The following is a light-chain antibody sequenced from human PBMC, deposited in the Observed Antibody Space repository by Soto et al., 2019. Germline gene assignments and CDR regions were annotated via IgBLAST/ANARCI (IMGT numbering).Light chain of an antibody. CDR2: EVS. J-gene: IGLJ1*01. V-gene: IGLV2-23*02. CDR1: SSDVGSYNL. Sequence: QSVLTQHGSGSGSPGQSITISCTGTSSDVGSYNLVSWYQQHPGKAPKLMIYEVSKRPSGVSNRFSGSKSGNTASLTISGLQAQDEADYYCCSYAGSSTYVFGTGTKVTVL. CDR3: CSYAGSSTYV.